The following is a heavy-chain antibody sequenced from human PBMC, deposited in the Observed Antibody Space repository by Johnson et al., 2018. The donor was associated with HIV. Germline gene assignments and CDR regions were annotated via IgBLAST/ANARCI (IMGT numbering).Heavy chain of an antibody. CDR2: TPGGDGGT. Sequence: VQLVESGGGLVQPGGSLRVSCAASGFKYAASGLAFSNYAVKWVSHTPGGDGGTSFADSVRGRYIISRDNSKNTLYLQMNSLRAEDTAVYYCAKDRYSLTRDTFDIWGQGTMVTVSS. J-gene: IGHJ3*02. D-gene: IGHD2-21*01. V-gene: IGHV3-23*04. CDR3: AKDRYSLTRDTFDI. CDR1: GFKYAAS.